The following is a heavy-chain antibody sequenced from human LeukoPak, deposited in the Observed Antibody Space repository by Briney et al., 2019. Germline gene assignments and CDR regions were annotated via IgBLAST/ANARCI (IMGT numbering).Heavy chain of an antibody. D-gene: IGHD1-26*01. Sequence: GGSLRLSCTVSGFTFSDYTMNWVRQAPGKGLEWLSYISSSGSTIYYGDSVKGRFTTSRDNAKNSLFLQMESLRAEDTAVYYCARGGYSGSYQKVDYWGQGTLVTVSS. J-gene: IGHJ4*02. V-gene: IGHV3-48*03. CDR1: GFTFSDYT. CDR2: ISSSGSTI. CDR3: ARGGYSGSYQKVDY.